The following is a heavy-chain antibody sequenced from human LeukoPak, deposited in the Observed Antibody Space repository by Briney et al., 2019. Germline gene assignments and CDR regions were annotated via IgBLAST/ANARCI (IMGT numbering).Heavy chain of an antibody. CDR3: AKGSAIVGATPVDY. V-gene: IGHV3-23*01. CDR2: ISSSGGNT. J-gene: IGHJ4*02. D-gene: IGHD1-26*01. CDR1: GFTFSSYA. Sequence: GGSLRLSCAASGFTFSSYAMNWVRQVPGKGLEWVSVISSSGGNTYYAESVKGRFTISRDNSKNTLFLQMNSLRAEDTAVYYCAKGSAIVGATPVDYWGQGILVTVSS.